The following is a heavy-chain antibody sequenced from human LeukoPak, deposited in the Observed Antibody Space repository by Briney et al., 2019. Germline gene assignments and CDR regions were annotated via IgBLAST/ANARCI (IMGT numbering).Heavy chain of an antibody. V-gene: IGHV3-48*03. J-gene: IGHJ4*02. CDR2: ISSSGSTI. CDR3: AREVTVVTPVDY. D-gene: IGHD4-23*01. CDR1: GFTFSSYE. Sequence: PGGSLRLSCAASGFTFSSYEMNWVRQAPGKGLEWVSYISSSGSTIYYADSVKGRFTISRDNAKNSLYLQMNSLRAEDTAVYYCAREVTVVTPVDYWGQGTLVTVSS.